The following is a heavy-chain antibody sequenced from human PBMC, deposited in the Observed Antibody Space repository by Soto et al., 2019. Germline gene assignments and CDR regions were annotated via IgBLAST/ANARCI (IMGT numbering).Heavy chain of an antibody. Sequence: LRLSCSASGFTFSSYGMHWVRQAPGKGLEYVSAITYNGGSTNYADSVKARFTISRDNSKNTLYLQMSSLRAEDTAVYYCAVVAGSYYLDCWGQGTLVTVSS. CDR3: AVVAGSYYLDC. CDR1: GFTFSSYG. D-gene: IGHD6-19*01. J-gene: IGHJ4*02. V-gene: IGHV3-64D*08. CDR2: ITYNGGST.